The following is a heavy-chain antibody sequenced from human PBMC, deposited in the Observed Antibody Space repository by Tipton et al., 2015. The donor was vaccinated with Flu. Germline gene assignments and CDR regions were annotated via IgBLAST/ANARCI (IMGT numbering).Heavy chain of an antibody. CDR1: GDSISSYY. J-gene: IGHJ1*01. CDR2: IYTSGST. V-gene: IGHV4-4*07. D-gene: IGHD6-19*01. Sequence: LRLSCTVSGDSISSYYWSWIRQPAGKGLEWIGRIYTSGSTNYNASLKSRVTMSVDTSKNQFSLKLSSVTAADTAVYYCAREKDSSGSEYFQHWGQGTLVTVSS. CDR3: AREKDSSGSEYFQH.